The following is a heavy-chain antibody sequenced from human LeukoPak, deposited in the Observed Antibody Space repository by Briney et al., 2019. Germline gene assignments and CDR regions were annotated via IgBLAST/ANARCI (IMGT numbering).Heavy chain of an antibody. D-gene: IGHD4-11*01. V-gene: IGHV3-30*18. CDR2: ISYDGSNK. Sequence: GGSLRLSCAASGFTFSNYGMHWVRQAPGKGLEWVAVISYDGSNKFYADSVKGRFTISRDNSKNTLFLQMNSLRPEDTAVYYCAKDWGEATVTNWFDPWGQGTLVTVSS. CDR3: AKDWGEATVTNWFDP. J-gene: IGHJ5*02. CDR1: GFTFSNYG.